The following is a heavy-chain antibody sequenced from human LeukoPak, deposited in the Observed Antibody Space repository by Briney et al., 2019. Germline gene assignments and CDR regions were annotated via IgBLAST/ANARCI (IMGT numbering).Heavy chain of an antibody. J-gene: IGHJ3*02. CDR1: GGSISPYY. CDR2: IYYSGST. Sequence: PSETLSLTCTVFGGSISPYYWSWIRQPPGKGLEWIGYIYYSGSTNYNPSLKSRVIISVDTSKNQFSLKLSSVTAADTAVYYCAKYGYNYAFDIWGQGTMVTVSS. V-gene: IGHV4-59*01. D-gene: IGHD5-24*01. CDR3: AKYGYNYAFDI.